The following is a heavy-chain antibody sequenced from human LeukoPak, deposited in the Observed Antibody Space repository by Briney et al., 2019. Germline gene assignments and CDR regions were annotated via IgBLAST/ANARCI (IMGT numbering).Heavy chain of an antibody. D-gene: IGHD2-2*01. CDR3: AKDIGHCSSTSCSNWFDP. Sequence: RGGSLRLSCAASGFTFSSYGMHWVRQAPGKGLEWVAFILYDGSNKYYADSVKGRVTISRDNSKNTLYLQMNSLRAEDTAVYYCAKDIGHCSSTSCSNWFDPWGQVILVTVSS. V-gene: IGHV3-30*02. CDR1: GFTFSSYG. CDR2: ILYDGSNK. J-gene: IGHJ5*02.